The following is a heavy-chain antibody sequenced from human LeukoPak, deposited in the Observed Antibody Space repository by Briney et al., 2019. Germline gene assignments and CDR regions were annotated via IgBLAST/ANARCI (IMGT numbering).Heavy chain of an antibody. CDR3: ARIVATIGDAFDI. D-gene: IGHD5-12*01. V-gene: IGHV4-39*01. Sequence: WVRQPPGKGLEWIGSIYYSGSTYYNPSLKSRVTISVDTSKNQFSLKLSSVTAADTAVYYCARIVATIGDAFDIWGQGTMVTVSS. CDR2: IYYSGST. J-gene: IGHJ3*02.